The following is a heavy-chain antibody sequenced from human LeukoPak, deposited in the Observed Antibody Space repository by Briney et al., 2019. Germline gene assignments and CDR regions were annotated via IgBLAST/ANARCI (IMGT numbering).Heavy chain of an antibody. D-gene: IGHD1-26*01. CDR2: INHSGST. CDR3: ARERRVGATVGYFDY. V-gene: IGHV4-34*01. CDR1: GGSFSGYY. J-gene: IGHJ4*02. Sequence: RPSETLSLTCAVYGGSFSGYYWSWIRQPPGKGLEWIGEINHSGSTNYNPSLKSRVTISVDTSKNQFSLKLSSVTAADTAVYYCARERRVGATVGYFDYWGQGTLVTVSS.